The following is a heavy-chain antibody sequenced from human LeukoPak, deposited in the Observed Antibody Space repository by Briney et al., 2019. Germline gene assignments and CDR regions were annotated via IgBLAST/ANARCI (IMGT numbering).Heavy chain of an antibody. V-gene: IGHV3-21*01. D-gene: IGHD6-19*01. CDR1: GVTFSSYS. Sequence: GGSLRLSYAASGVTFSSYSINWVRRAPGKGLEWVSSISSSSSYIYYADSVKGRFTISRDNAKNSLYLQMHGLRAEDRAVYYCARGGGEQWLVPAYYYYYYMDVWGKGTTVTVSS. CDR2: ISSSSSYI. J-gene: IGHJ6*03. CDR3: ARGGGEQWLVPAYYYYYYMDV.